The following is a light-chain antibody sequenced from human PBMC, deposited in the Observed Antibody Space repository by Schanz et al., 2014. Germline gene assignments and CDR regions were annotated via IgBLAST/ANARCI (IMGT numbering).Light chain of an antibody. V-gene: IGKV3-20*01. J-gene: IGKJ2*01. Sequence: EIVLTQSPGTLSLSPGERATLSCRTSQGVSSDYLAWYQQRPGQAPRLLIYEASTRATGIPNRFTGSGSGTDFTLAISRLEPEDCAVYYCQHYGSSPPYTFGQGTKLEI. CDR2: EAS. CDR1: QGVSSDY. CDR3: QHYGSSPPYT.